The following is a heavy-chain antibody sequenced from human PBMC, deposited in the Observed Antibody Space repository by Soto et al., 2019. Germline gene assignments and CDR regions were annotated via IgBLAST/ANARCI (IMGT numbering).Heavy chain of an antibody. CDR1: GFTFSSYG. CDR3: AKDTTVVTPDDYDYYGMDV. D-gene: IGHD4-17*01. Sequence: PGGSLRLSCAASGFTFSSYGMHWVRQAPGKGLEWVAVISYDGSNKYYADSVKGRFTISRDNSKNTLYLQMNSLRAEDTAVYYCAKDTTVVTPDDYDYYGMDVWGQGTTVTVSS. V-gene: IGHV3-30*18. CDR2: ISYDGSNK. J-gene: IGHJ6*02.